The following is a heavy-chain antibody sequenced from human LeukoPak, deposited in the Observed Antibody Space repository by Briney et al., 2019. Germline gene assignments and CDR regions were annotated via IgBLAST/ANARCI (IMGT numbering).Heavy chain of an antibody. V-gene: IGHV4-61*05. CDR1: GGSISSSNYY. Sequence: SETLSLTCTVSGGSISSSNYYWGWIRQPPGKGLEWIGRISTRGSSNYNPSLKSRLTLSIDMSNNQFSLSLNSVTAADTATYYCARDLLRGESGSWFEAFDIWGQGTMVTVSS. J-gene: IGHJ3*02. CDR3: ARDLLRGESGSWFEAFDI. D-gene: IGHD6-13*01. CDR2: ISTRGSS.